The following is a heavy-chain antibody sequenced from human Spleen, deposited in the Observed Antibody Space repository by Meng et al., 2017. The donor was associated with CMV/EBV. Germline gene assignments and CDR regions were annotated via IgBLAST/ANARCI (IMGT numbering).Heavy chain of an antibody. CDR3: ARADIVAVYYYYGMDV. CDR1: GITFSSYG. Sequence: ESLKISCAASGITFSSYGRHWVRQAPGKGLEWVSYISSSGSTIYNADSVKGRFTISRDTAKNSLYLQMNSLRAEDTAVYYCARADIVAVYYYYGMDVWGQGTTVTVPS. J-gene: IGHJ6*02. V-gene: IGHV3-48*04. CDR2: ISSSGSTI. D-gene: IGHD5-12*01.